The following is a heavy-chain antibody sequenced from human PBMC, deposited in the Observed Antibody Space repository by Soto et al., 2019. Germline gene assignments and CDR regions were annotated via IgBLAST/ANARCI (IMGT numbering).Heavy chain of an antibody. V-gene: IGHV1-18*01. Sequence: QVHLVQSGAEVKKPGASVKVSCKGSGYTFTSYGITWVRQAPGQGLEWMGWISAHNGNTDYAQRLQGRVTVTRDTSTSTAYMELRSLTSDDTAVYYCARGRYGDYWGQGALVTVSS. D-gene: IGHD1-1*01. CDR1: GYTFTSYG. CDR3: ARGRYGDY. J-gene: IGHJ4*02. CDR2: ISAHNGNT.